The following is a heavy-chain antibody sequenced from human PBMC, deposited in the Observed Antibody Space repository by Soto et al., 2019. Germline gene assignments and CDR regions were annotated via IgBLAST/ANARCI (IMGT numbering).Heavy chain of an antibody. V-gene: IGHV3-15*01. J-gene: IGHJ5*01. CDR1: GFAFTNAW. D-gene: IGHD4-17*01. CDR3: TTSAYGKYGSNS. Sequence: EVELVESGGVLVKPGGSLRLSCAASGFAFTNAWMTWVRQAPGKALEWVGRIRSQIDGGTTDYAAPVKGRFTISRDDSKNPLSRKMNGLKARDTAVYYCTTSAYGKYGSNSGGQEPLAPFSP. CDR2: IRSQIDGGTT.